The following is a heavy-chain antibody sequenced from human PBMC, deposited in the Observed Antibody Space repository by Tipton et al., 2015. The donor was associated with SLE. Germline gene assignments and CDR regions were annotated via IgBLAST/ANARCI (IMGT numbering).Heavy chain of an antibody. D-gene: IGHD3-10*01. V-gene: IGHV4-30-2*01. CDR1: GGSIRSGGYS. Sequence: TLSLTCTVSGGSIRSGGYSWSWIRQPPGKGLEWIGYIYHSGSTYYNPSLKSRVTISVDRSKNQFSLKLSSVTAADTAVYYCARSPVSGYYGMDVWGQGTTVTVSS. CDR3: ARSPVSGYYGMDV. J-gene: IGHJ6*02. CDR2: IYHSGST.